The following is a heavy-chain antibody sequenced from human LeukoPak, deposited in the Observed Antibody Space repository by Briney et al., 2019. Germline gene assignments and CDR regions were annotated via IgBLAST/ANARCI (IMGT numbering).Heavy chain of an antibody. CDR2: IFYSGST. CDR1: SGSNSTSNYY. J-gene: IGHJ4*02. V-gene: IGHV4-39*07. D-gene: IGHD3-3*01. CDR3: ARGSSYYDFWSGYYRPRHQIDY. Sequence: SETLSLTCTVSSGSNSTSNYYWGWVRQPPGKALEWIGNIFYSGSTYYSPSLKSRVTISLDTSRNQFSLKLNSVTAADTAVYYCARGSSYYDFWSGYYRPRHQIDYWGQGTLVTVSS.